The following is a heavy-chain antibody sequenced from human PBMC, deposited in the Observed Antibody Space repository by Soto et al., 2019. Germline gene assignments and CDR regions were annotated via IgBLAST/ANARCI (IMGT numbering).Heavy chain of an antibody. V-gene: IGHV3-72*01. CDR3: GRGYCTGSSCPRVFYGLDV. CDR1: GFTFSDHF. CDR2: TASRAESYTT. J-gene: IGHJ6*02. Sequence: GSLRLCCAASGFTFSDHFMDWVRQAPGKGLEWVGRTASRAESYTTGYAASVKGRFTISRDDSKNSLYLQMNSLKTEDTAVYYCGRGYCTGSSCPRVFYGLDVWGQVTTFTVSS. D-gene: IGHD2-2*01.